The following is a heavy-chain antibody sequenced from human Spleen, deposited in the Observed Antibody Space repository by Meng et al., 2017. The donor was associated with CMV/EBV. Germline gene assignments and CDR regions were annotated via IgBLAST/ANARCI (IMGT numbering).Heavy chain of an antibody. CDR1: GFTFSSYS. CDR3: ARSPSYSGSYSPDKYFDY. D-gene: IGHD1-26*01. V-gene: IGHV3-21*01. CDR2: ISSSSSYI. Sequence: ESLKISCAASGFTFSSYSMNWVRQAPGKGLEWVSSISSSSSYIYYADSVKGRFTISRDNAKNSLYLQMNSLRAEDTAVYYCARSPSYSGSYSPDKYFDYWGQGTLVTVSS. J-gene: IGHJ4*02.